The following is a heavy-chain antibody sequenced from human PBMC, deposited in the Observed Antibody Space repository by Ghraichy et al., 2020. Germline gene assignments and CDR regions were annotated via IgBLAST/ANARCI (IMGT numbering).Heavy chain of an antibody. CDR3: ARGRGLTYSSSWYYYYYGMDV. J-gene: IGHJ6*02. D-gene: IGHD6-13*01. CDR2: INHSGST. V-gene: IGHV4-34*01. CDR1: GGSFSGYY. Sequence: TLSLTCAVYGGSFSGYYWSWIRQPPGKGLEWIGEINHSGSTNYNPSLKSRVTISVDTSKNQFSLKLSSVTAADTAVYYCARGRGLTYSSSWYYYYYGMDVWGQGTTVTVSS.